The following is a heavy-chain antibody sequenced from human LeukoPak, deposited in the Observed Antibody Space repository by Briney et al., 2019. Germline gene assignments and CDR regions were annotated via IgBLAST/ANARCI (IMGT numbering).Heavy chain of an antibody. Sequence: ASVKVSCKTSGFTLNDYVMNWVRQAPGQGLQWMGWINTNTGDPTYAQGFRGRFFFSLDSSLTTTYLQISTLEPGDTAVYYCVRARRGTVAGLDYWGQGTLVTVSS. J-gene: IGHJ4*02. CDR1: GFTLNDYV. CDR3: VRARRGTVAGLDY. D-gene: IGHD6-19*01. CDR2: INTNTGDP. V-gene: IGHV7-4-1*01.